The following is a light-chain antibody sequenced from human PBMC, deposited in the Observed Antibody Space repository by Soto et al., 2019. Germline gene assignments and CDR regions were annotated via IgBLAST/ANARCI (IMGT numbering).Light chain of an antibody. CDR1: NSDVGSHDL. J-gene: IGLJ1*01. CDR2: EGS. V-gene: IGLV2-23*01. Sequence: QSVLAQPASVSGSPGQSITISCTGTNSDVGSHDLVSWYQHLPGKAPKLIIYEGSRWPSGISSRFSGSKSGNTASLTISGLQAEDEADYYCFSYTGSRTFVFGTRTKVTVL. CDR3: FSYTGSRTFV.